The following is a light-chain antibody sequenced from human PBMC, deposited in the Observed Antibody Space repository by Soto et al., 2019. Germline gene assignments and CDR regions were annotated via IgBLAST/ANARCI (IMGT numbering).Light chain of an antibody. Sequence: EIVFTQSPAILSVSPGERATRSCRASQSISRSLAWYQQKPGQAPRLLISDASTRATGIPARFSGSGSGTEFTLTISSLQSEDFALYYCHQYNSWPPGTFGQGTKVDIK. CDR2: DAS. CDR3: HQYNSWPPGT. CDR1: QSISRS. V-gene: IGKV3-15*01. J-gene: IGKJ2*01.